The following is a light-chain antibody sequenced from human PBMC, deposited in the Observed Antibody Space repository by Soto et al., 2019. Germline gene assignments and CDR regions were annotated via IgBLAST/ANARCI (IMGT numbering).Light chain of an antibody. CDR3: KQYNNYWT. V-gene: IGKV1-5*01. Sequence: DIQMTQSPSTLSGSVGYRVTITCRASQTISSWLAWYQQKPGKAPKVLIYDASSLESGVPSSFSGSGSGTEFSLTISSLQPDDFATYYCKQYNNYWTCGQGTKVDIK. CDR1: QTISSW. J-gene: IGKJ1*01. CDR2: DAS.